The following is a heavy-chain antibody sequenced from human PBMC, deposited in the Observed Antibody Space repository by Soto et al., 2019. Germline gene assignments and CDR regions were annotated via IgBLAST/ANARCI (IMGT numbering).Heavy chain of an antibody. CDR3: AKAPNVVTHWFDP. D-gene: IGHD3-22*01. Sequence: EVQLVESGGGLVQPGRSLRLSCAASGFMFDDFAMQWVRQAPGKGLEWVSGISWNSGDVAYADSVKGRFTISRDNAKLSVYLHLNSLRPEDTALYYCAKAPNVVTHWFDPWGQGTLVTVSS. CDR1: GFMFDDFA. CDR2: ISWNSGDV. J-gene: IGHJ5*02. V-gene: IGHV3-9*01.